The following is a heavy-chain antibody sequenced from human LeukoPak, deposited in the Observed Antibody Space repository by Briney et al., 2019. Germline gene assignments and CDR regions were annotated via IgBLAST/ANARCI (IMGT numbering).Heavy chain of an antibody. CDR1: GGSITGYH. J-gene: IGHJ3*02. V-gene: IGHV4-4*08. CDR3: ARRNDFDI. CDR2: IYSSETT. Sequence: KSSETLSLTCTVSGGSITGYHWSWIRQPPGKGLEWIGYIYSSETTNYKPSLKGRVTISADTSKNQFSLKLTSVTAADTAIYYCARRNDFDIWGQGTMVTVSS.